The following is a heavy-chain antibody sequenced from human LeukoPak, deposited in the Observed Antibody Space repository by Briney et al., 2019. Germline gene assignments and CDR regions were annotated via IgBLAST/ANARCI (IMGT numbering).Heavy chain of an antibody. CDR3: ASTDAVVAAIDY. V-gene: IGHV4-59*01. Sequence: SETLSLTCTVSGGSISSYYWSWIRQPPGKGLEWIGYIYYSGSTNYNPSLKSRVTISVDTSKNQFSLKLSSVTAADTAVYYCASTDAVVAAIDYWGQGSLVTVSS. D-gene: IGHD2-15*01. CDR1: GGSISSYY. CDR2: IYYSGST. J-gene: IGHJ4*02.